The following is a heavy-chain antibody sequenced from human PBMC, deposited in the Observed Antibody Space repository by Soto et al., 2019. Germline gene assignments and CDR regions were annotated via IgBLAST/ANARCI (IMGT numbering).Heavy chain of an antibody. J-gene: IGHJ3*02. CDR2: INSDGSST. Sequence: GGSLRLSCAASGFTFSSYWMHWVRQAPGKGLVWVSRINSDGSSTSYADSVKGRFTISRDNAKKTLYLQMNSLRAEDTAVYYCARGYYYDSSGYYYPNAFDIWGQGTMVTVSS. CDR3: ARGYYYDSSGYYYPNAFDI. D-gene: IGHD3-22*01. CDR1: GFTFSSYW. V-gene: IGHV3-74*01.